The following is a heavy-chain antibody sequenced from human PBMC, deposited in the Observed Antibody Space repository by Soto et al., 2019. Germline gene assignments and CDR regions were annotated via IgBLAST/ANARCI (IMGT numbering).Heavy chain of an antibody. J-gene: IGHJ5*02. D-gene: IGHD3-22*01. CDR3: TRHQRDDSTGRWLDX. Sequence: PGEALKISWKGSGYSFTSYWIGWVRQMPGKGLEWMGIIDPDDSDTRYSPSFQGQVTISADKSINTAYLHWSSLKASGTAIYFCTRHQRDDSTGRWLDXWGQGTLVTVSX. CDR1: GYSFTSYW. CDR2: IDPDDSDT. V-gene: IGHV5-51*01.